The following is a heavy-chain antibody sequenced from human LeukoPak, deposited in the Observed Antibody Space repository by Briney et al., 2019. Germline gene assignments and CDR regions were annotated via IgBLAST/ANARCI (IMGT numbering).Heavy chain of an antibody. D-gene: IGHD3-22*01. CDR1: GYTFTSYG. Sequence: ASVKVSCKASGYTFTSYGISWVRQAPGQGLEWMGWISAYNGNTKYVQKFQGRVTMTTDTSTSTAYMELRSLRSDDTAVYYCARERSSGYLDAFDIWGQGTMVSVSS. J-gene: IGHJ3*02. CDR3: ARERSSGYLDAFDI. V-gene: IGHV1-18*01. CDR2: ISAYNGNT.